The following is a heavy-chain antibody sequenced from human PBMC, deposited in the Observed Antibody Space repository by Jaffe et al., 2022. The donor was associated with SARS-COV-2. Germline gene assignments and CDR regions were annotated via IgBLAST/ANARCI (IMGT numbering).Heavy chain of an antibody. CDR3: ARERIAVFGTGAFDV. V-gene: IGHV1-3*04. D-gene: IGHD6-19*01. J-gene: IGHJ3*01. CDR2: IDTANGDT. CDR1: GYPIISNI. Sequence: QVQLMQSGAEVKKPGASVKISCKASGYPIISNILHWVRQAPGQRPEWMAWIDTANGDTKYSQRFQGRVILTRDTSANTAYMDLSSLRSEDTAVYYCARERIAVFGTGAFDVWGQGTSVTASS.